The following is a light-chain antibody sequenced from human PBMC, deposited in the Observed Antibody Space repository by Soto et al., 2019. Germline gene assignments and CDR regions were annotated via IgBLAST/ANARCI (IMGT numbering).Light chain of an antibody. V-gene: IGKV1-5*01. Sequence: DIHMTQSPSTLSASVGDRVSITCRASQSISSWLAWYQQKPGKAPKVLIYEASNLESGVPSRFSGSGSGTEFTPTISSLQPDDVATYYCQQYSAYFGGGTKVDIK. CDR1: QSISSW. J-gene: IGKJ4*01. CDR3: QQYSAY. CDR2: EAS.